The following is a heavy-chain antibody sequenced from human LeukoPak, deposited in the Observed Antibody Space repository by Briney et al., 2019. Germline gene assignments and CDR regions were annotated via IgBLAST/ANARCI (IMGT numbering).Heavy chain of an antibody. Sequence: PGGSLRLSCAASGFTFSSYGMHWVRQAPGKGLEWVAVISYDGSNKYYADSVKGRFTTSRDNSKNTLYLQMNSLRAEDTAVYYCATLTGGDYWGQGTLVTVSS. CDR3: ATLTGGDY. CDR1: GFTFSSYG. J-gene: IGHJ4*02. CDR2: ISYDGSNK. V-gene: IGHV3-30*03. D-gene: IGHD1-26*01.